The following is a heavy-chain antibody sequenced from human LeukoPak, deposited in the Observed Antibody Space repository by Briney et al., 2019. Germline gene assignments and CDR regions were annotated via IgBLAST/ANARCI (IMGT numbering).Heavy chain of an antibody. Sequence: GASVKVSCKASGYTFTGYYMHWVRQATGQGLEWMGRIIPILGIANYAQKFQGRVTITADKSTSTAYMELSSLRSEDTAVYYCARGHYYDSSLNGHFDYWGQGTLVTVSS. CDR1: GYTFTGYY. CDR2: IIPILGIA. V-gene: IGHV1-69*04. D-gene: IGHD3-22*01. CDR3: ARGHYYDSSLNGHFDY. J-gene: IGHJ4*02.